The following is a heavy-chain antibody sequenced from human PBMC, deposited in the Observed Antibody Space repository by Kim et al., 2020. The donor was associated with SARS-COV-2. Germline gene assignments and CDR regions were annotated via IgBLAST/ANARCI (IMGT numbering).Heavy chain of an antibody. CDR1: GFTFSSYW. D-gene: IGHD4-17*01. Sequence: GGSLRLSCAASGFTFSSYWMSWVRQAPGKGLEWVANIKQDGSEKYYVDSVKGRFTISRDNAKNSLYLQMNSLRAEDTAVYYCAREATTVVTRGLIDYWGQGTLVTVSS. CDR2: IKQDGSEK. J-gene: IGHJ4*02. CDR3: AREATTVVTRGLIDY. V-gene: IGHV3-7*03.